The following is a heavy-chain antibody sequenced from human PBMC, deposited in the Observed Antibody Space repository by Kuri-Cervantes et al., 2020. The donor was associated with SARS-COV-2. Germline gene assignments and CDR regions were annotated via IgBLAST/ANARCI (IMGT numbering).Heavy chain of an antibody. CDR2: INPVGSYT. Sequence: GESLKISCATSGFTFSGHWIHWGRQAPGKGLVWVSRINPVGSYTNNADSVKGRFTLSRDNAKNMLFLQMNSLRAEDTAVYYCARSSSSGWSFDYWGQGTLVTVSS. J-gene: IGHJ4*02. V-gene: IGHV3-74*01. D-gene: IGHD6-19*01. CDR1: GFTFSGHW. CDR3: ARSSSSGWSFDY.